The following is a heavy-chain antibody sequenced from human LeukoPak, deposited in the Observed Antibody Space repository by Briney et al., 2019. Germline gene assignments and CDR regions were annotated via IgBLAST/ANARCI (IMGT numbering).Heavy chain of an antibody. Sequence: GGSLRLSCAASGFTFSSYWMHCVRQAPGKGLVWVSRINSDGSSTSYADSVKGRFTISRDNAKNTLYLQMNSLRAEDTAVYYCVGGSGWLFDYWGQGTLVTVSS. CDR1: GFTFSSYW. V-gene: IGHV3-74*01. CDR2: INSDGSST. D-gene: IGHD6-19*01. CDR3: VGGSGWLFDY. J-gene: IGHJ4*02.